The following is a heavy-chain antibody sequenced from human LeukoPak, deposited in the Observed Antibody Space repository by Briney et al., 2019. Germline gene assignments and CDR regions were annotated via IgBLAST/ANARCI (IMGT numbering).Heavy chain of an antibody. J-gene: IGHJ4*02. Sequence: PGGSLRLSCAASGFTFSSYAMGWVRQAPGKGLEWVSAISGSGGSTYYADSVKGRFTISRDNSINTVDLQMNSLRAEDTAVYYCVKEYHSRGFGAYFDYWGQGTLVTVSS. CDR1: GFTFSSYA. D-gene: IGHD3-3*01. CDR2: ISGSGGST. V-gene: IGHV3-23*01. CDR3: VKEYHSRGFGAYFDY.